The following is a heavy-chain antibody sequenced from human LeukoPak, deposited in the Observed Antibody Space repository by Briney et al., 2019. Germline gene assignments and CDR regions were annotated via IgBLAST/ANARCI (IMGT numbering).Heavy chain of an antibody. CDR2: IVVGSGNT. Sequence: PVKVSCKASGFTFTSSAMQWVRQARGQRLEWIGWIVVGSGNTNYAQKFQERVTITRDMSTSTAYMELSSLRSDDTAVYYCARDRVFADYYDSSGYYDYWGQGTLVTVSS. D-gene: IGHD3-22*01. J-gene: IGHJ4*02. CDR3: ARDRVFADYYDSSGYYDY. V-gene: IGHV1-58*02. CDR1: GFTFTSSA.